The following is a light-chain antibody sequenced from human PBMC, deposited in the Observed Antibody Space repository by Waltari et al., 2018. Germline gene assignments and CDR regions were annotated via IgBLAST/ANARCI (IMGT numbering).Light chain of an antibody. J-gene: IGLJ3*02. CDR3: SSYSSTNTLAVV. V-gene: IGLV2-14*03. CDR1: TSDIGAYDY. CDR2: DVS. Sequence: QSALTQPASVSGSPGQSITISCTGTTSDIGAYDYVSWYQQHPGKAPKLIIYDVSNRPTGIYGNFTGSKSVNAASLTISGLQAEDEGYYYCSSYSSTNTLAVVFGGRTKLTVL.